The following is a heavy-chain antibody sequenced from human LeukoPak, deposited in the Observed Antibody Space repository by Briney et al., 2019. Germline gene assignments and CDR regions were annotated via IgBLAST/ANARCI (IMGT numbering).Heavy chain of an antibody. CDR2: IRYDGSNK. D-gene: IGHD3-16*02. Sequence: PGGSLRLSCAASGFTFSSYGMHWVRQAPGKGRERVAFIRYDGSNKYYADSVKGRFTISRDNSKNTLYLQMNSLRAEDTAVYYCARWAYGELSYFQHWGQGTLVTVSS. CDR1: GFTFSSYG. V-gene: IGHV3-30*02. CDR3: ARWAYGELSYFQH. J-gene: IGHJ1*01.